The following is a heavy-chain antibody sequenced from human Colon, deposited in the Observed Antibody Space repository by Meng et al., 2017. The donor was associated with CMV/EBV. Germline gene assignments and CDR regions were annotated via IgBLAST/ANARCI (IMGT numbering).Heavy chain of an antibody. CDR1: GGSFSGYY. CDR3: ARGGQLLTYGMDV. CDR2: INRSGST. Sequence: GSLRLSCAVYGGSFSGYYWSWIRQPPGKGLEWIGEINRSGSTNYNPSLKSRVTISVDTSKNQFSLKLSSVTAADTAVYYCARGGQLLTYGMDVWGQGTTVTVSS. J-gene: IGHJ6*02. D-gene: IGHD6-13*01. V-gene: IGHV4-34*01.